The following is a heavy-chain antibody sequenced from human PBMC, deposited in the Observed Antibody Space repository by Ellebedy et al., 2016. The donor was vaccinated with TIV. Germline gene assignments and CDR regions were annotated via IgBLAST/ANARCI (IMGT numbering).Heavy chain of an antibody. J-gene: IGHJ3*02. CDR1: GYSFSTHW. CDR2: IYPGDSKT. Sequence: PGGSLRLSCKGFGYSFSTHWIGWVRQMPGKGLEWMGIIYPGDSKTRYSPSFQGQVTISADKSISTAYLQWSSLRSSDTAMYYCARRTTVATVWTIWGQGTMVTVSS. V-gene: IGHV5-51*01. D-gene: IGHD4-17*01. CDR3: ARRTTVATVWTI.